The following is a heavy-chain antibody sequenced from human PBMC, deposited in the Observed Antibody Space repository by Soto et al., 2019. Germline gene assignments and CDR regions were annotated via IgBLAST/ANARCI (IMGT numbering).Heavy chain of an antibody. CDR1: GYSFTSYW. CDR3: ARSLYSSSWFYYYYGMDV. D-gene: IGHD6-13*01. V-gene: IGHV5-51*01. CDR2: IYPGDSDT. Sequence: GESLKISCKGSGYSFTSYWIGWVRQMPGKGLEWMGIIYPGDSDTRYSPSFQGQVTISADKSISTAYLQWSSLKASDTAMYYCARSLYSSSWFYYYYGMDVWGQGTTVTVS. J-gene: IGHJ6*02.